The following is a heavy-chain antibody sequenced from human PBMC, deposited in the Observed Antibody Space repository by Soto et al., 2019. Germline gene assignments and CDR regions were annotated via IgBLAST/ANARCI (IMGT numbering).Heavy chain of an antibody. CDR1: GDSVSSNSAA. V-gene: IGHV6-1*01. J-gene: IGHJ4*02. CDR3: ARIVGETADY. CDR2: TYLRSKWYN. D-gene: IGHD1-26*01. Sequence: SQTRSLTCAISGDSVSSNSAAWNWIRQSPSRGLEWAGRTYLRSKWYNDSAICVTTRITINPDTSKNQFSLQLNSVTPADTAVYYCARIVGETADYWGPGTLVNVSS.